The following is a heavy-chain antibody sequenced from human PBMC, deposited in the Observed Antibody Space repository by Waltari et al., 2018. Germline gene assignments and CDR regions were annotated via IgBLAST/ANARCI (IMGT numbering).Heavy chain of an antibody. CDR2: SYYTGAT. V-gene: IGHV4-30-4*01. CDR1: GDPIRSGNYY. CDR3: VRTLGFCTASTCSYGYFDL. Sequence: QVQLQESGPGLVKPSQTLSLTCTVSGDPIRSGNYYWSWIRQPSGTGLEWLGYSYYTGATSYNPSLRNRITMSLDASKGEFSMNRRSLTAADTAVYYCVRTLGFCTASTCSYGYFDLWGRGTLVAVSP. D-gene: IGHD3-10*01. J-gene: IGHJ2*01.